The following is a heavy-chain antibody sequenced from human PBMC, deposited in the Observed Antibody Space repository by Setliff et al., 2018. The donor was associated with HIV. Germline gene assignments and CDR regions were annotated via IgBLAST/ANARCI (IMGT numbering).Heavy chain of an antibody. CDR1: GFTFSSSW. D-gene: IGHD3-10*01. CDR3: ARDPAFGAFDI. CDR2: MNRDGSEK. Sequence: ESLKISCAASGFTFSSSWMTWVRQAPGRGLEYVAGMNRDGSEKGYADSVKGRFSISRDNAKNSLYLQMSSLRTEDTAVYFCARDPAFGAFDIWGQGTMVTVSS. J-gene: IGHJ3*02. V-gene: IGHV3-7*04.